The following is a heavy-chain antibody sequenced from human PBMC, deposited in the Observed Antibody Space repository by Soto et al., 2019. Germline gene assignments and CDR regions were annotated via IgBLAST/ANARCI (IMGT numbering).Heavy chain of an antibody. CDR2: IWYDGSNK. Sequence: QVQLVESGGGVVQPGRSLRLSCAAPGFTFSSYGMHWVRQAPGKGLEWVAVIWYDGSNKYYADSVKGRFTISRDNSKNTLYLQMNSLRAEDTAVYYCARDGVINYDFWSGYFPNSDFDYWGQGTLVTVSS. CDR3: ARDGVINYDFWSGYFPNSDFDY. CDR1: GFTFSSYG. D-gene: IGHD3-3*01. J-gene: IGHJ4*02. V-gene: IGHV3-33*01.